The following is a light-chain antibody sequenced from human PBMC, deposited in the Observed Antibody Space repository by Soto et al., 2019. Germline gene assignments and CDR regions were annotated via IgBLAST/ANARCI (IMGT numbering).Light chain of an antibody. CDR1: QSISSW. CDR3: QQFNSQIT. CDR2: DAS. V-gene: IGKV1-5*01. Sequence: DIQMTQSPSTLSAPVGDRVTITCRASQSISSWLAWYQQKPGKAPKLLIYDASSLESGVPSRFSGSGSGTEFTLTVSSLQPDEFATYYCQQFNSQITFGQGKRREI. J-gene: IGKJ5*01.